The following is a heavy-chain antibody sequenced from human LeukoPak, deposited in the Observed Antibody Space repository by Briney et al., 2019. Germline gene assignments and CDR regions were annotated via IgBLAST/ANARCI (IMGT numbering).Heavy chain of an antibody. CDR2: INTDGSST. V-gene: IGHV3-74*01. CDR3: YGGNPEQ. J-gene: IGHJ1*01. Sequence: GGSLRLSCAASGFTFSSYWMHWVRQAPGKGLVWVSGINTDGSSTNYADSVKGRFTISRDNAKNTLYLQMNSLRVEDMAVSYCYGGNPEQWGQGTLVTVSS. CDR1: GFTFSSYW. D-gene: IGHD4-23*01.